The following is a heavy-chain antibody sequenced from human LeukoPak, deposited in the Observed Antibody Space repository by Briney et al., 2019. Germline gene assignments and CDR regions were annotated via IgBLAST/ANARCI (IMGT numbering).Heavy chain of an antibody. D-gene: IGHD6-13*01. Sequence: GGSLRLSCAASGFTFSSYGMHWVRQAPGKGLEWVAVISYDGSNKYYADSVKGRFTISRDNSKNTLYLQMNSLRAEDTAVYYCANWIAAAGYLSLDYWGQGTLVTVSS. V-gene: IGHV3-30*18. CDR2: ISYDGSNK. CDR1: GFTFSSYG. CDR3: ANWIAAAGYLSLDY. J-gene: IGHJ4*02.